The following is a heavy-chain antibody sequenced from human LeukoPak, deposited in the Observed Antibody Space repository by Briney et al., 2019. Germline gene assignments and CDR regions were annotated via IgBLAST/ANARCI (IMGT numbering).Heavy chain of an antibody. CDR1: GFTVSSSY. CDR2: IKQDGSEK. Sequence: GGSLRLSCAASGFTVSSSYMSWVRQAPGKGLEWVANIKQDGSEKYYVDSVKGRFTISRDNAKNSLYLQMNSLRAEDTAVYYCARLLTTVTADDYWGQGTLVTVSS. J-gene: IGHJ4*02. V-gene: IGHV3-7*01. D-gene: IGHD4-17*01. CDR3: ARLLTTVTADDY.